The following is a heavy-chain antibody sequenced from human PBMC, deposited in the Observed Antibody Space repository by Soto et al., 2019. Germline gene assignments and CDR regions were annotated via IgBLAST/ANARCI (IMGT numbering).Heavy chain of an antibody. CDR1: GFSLSTNGAG. V-gene: IGHV2-5*01. D-gene: IGHD3-3*01. CDR2: IYWNDDK. Sequence: SGPTLVNPTQTLRLTCTFSGFSLSTNGAGVGWIRQPPGKALEWLALIYWNDDKRYNPSLKSRLAITKDTSKTQVVLTMTDMDPQDTATYFCAHRLLWSGYSFGYWGQGTLVTVSS. J-gene: IGHJ4*02. CDR3: AHRLLWSGYSFGY.